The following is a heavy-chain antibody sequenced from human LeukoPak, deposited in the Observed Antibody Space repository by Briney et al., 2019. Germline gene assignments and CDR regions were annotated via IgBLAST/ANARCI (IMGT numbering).Heavy chain of an antibody. V-gene: IGHV4-59*12. CDR1: GGSISSYY. D-gene: IGHD1-26*01. CDR2: IYYSGST. Sequence: SETLSLTCTVSGGSISSYYWSWIRQPPGKGLEWIGYIYYSGSTNYNPSLKSRVTISVDTSKNQFSLQLRSVTAADTAVYYCARVKSPWDAFDIWGQGAMVTVSS. CDR3: ARVKSPWDAFDI. J-gene: IGHJ3*02.